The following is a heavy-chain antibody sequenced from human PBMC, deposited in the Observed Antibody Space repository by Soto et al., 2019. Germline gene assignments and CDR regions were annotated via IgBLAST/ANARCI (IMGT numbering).Heavy chain of an antibody. J-gene: IGHJ4*02. CDR2: IYYSGST. Sequence: SETLSLTCTVSGGSISSYYWSWIRQPPGKGLEWIGYIYYSGSTNYNPSLKSRVTISVDTSKNQFSLKLSSVTAADTAVYYCARYEGDYGDKVFDYWGQGTLVTVSS. D-gene: IGHD4-17*01. CDR3: ARYEGDYGDKVFDY. CDR1: GGSISSYY. V-gene: IGHV4-59*08.